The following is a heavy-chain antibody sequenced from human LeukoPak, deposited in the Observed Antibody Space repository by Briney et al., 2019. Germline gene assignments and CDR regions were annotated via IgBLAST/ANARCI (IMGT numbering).Heavy chain of an antibody. D-gene: IGHD3/OR15-3a*01. V-gene: IGHV1-69*01. CDR1: GGTFSSYA. CDR2: IIPIFGTA. Sequence: GASVKVSCKASGGTFSSYAISWVRQAPGQGLEWMGGIIPIFGTANYAQKFQGRVTITADESTSTAYMELSSLRSEDTAVYYCARDGTRGLGASDYWGQGTLVTVSS. CDR3: ARDGTRGLGASDY. J-gene: IGHJ4*02.